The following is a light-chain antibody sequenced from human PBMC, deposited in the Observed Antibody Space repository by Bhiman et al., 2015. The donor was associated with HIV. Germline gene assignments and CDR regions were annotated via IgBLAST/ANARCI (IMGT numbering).Light chain of an antibody. J-gene: IGLJ1*01. Sequence: QSALTQPASVSGSPGQSITISCTGTSSDVGGYTYVSWYQQHPGKAPKLMIYDVSSRPSGVSNRFSGSKSANTASLTISGLQAEDEADYYCSSYTSSTTPYVFGTGTKVTVL. CDR3: SSYTSSTTPYV. CDR1: SSDVGGYTY. CDR2: DVS. V-gene: IGLV2-14*03.